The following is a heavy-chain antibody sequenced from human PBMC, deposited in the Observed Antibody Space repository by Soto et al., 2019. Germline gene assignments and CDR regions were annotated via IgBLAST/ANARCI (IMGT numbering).Heavy chain of an antibody. V-gene: IGHV3-30*04. D-gene: IGHD3-9*01. CDR1: GFKRMNDV. J-gene: IGHJ6*02. CDR2: ISYDGSDE. Sequence: PGGALRLSCAAAGFKRMNDVFHSVRQAPGKGLVWVTVISYDGSDEHYTDSVKGRFTLSRDNSRDPLYLKRSGLRSEVTAVFYYARVGEYGKSTYDIYAMDVWGHGTTVTVSS. CDR3: ARVGEYGKSTYDIYAMDV.